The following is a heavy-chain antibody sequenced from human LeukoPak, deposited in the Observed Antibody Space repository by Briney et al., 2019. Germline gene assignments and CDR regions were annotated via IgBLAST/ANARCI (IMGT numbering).Heavy chain of an antibody. V-gene: IGHV5-51*01. CDR1: GLDLNDYW. J-gene: IGHJ5*02. CDR3: AWRKYFSTWLEP. D-gene: IGHD2/OR15-2a*01. CDR2: ISPSRSET. Sequence: GESLKISCKGSGLDLNDYWIGWVRQMPRKGLEWMGIISPSRSETQYTLPFQGQVTISVDKSTSTAYLQWSSLKASDTAIYYCAWRKYFSTWLEPWGQGTLVTVSS.